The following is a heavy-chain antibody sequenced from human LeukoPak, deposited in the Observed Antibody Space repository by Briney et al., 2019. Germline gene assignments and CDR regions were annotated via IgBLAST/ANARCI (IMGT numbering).Heavy chain of an antibody. D-gene: IGHD3-10*01. Sequence: GGSLRLSCAASGFTFSSYEMNWVRQAPGKGLEWVSYISSSGSTIYYADSVKGRFTISRDNAKNSLYLQMNSLRAEDTAVYYCARGERLGITMVRGVMVYWGQGTLVTVSS. V-gene: IGHV3-48*03. J-gene: IGHJ4*02. CDR1: GFTFSSYE. CDR2: ISSSGSTI. CDR3: ARGERLGITMVRGVMVY.